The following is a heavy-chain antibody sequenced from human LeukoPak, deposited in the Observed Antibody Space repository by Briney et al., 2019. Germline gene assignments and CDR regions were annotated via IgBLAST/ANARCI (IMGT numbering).Heavy chain of an antibody. CDR3: ARDHWDIVVVPAASLHEAGDY. CDR1: GYTFTSYA. D-gene: IGHD2-2*01. CDR2: INAGNGNT. J-gene: IGHJ4*02. V-gene: IGHV1-3*01. Sequence: GASVKVSCKASGYTFTSYAMHWVRQAPRQRLEWMGWINAGNGNTKYSQKFQGRVTITRDTSASTAYIELSSLRSEDTAVYYCARDHWDIVVVPAASLHEAGDYWGQGTLVTVSS.